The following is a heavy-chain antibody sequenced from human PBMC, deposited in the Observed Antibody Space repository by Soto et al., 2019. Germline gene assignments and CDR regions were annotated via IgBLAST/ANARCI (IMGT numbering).Heavy chain of an antibody. CDR1: GGSFSGYY. V-gene: IGHV4-34*01. D-gene: IGHD3-10*01. CDR3: ARGITMVRGVMSWFDP. CDR2: INHSGST. J-gene: IGHJ5*02. Sequence: SETVSLTCAVYGGSFSGYYWSWIRQPPGKGLEWIGEINHSGSTNYNPSLKSRVTISVDTSKNQFSLKLSSVTAADTAVYYCARGITMVRGVMSWFDPWGQGTLVTVSS.